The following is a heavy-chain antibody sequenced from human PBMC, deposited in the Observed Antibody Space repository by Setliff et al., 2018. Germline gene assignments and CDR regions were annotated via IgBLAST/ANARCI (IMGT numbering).Heavy chain of an antibody. J-gene: IGHJ4*02. CDR2: IYASGST. Sequence: KTSETLSLTCTVSGGSISSGSYYWSWIRQPAGKGLEWIGHIYASGSTNHNPSLKSRVTISVDTSKNQFSLKLSSVTAADTAVYYCARGERVGGFDYWGQGTLVTVSS. D-gene: IGHD1-26*01. CDR1: GGSISSGSYY. CDR3: ARGERVGGFDY. V-gene: IGHV4-61*09.